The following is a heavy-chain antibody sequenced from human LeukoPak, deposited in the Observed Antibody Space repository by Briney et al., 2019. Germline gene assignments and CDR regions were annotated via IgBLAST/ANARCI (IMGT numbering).Heavy chain of an antibody. V-gene: IGHV3-23*01. CDR1: GFTFSSYA. CDR3: AKDIYSSNSIFDY. Sequence: GGSLRLSCAASGFTFSSYAVSWVRQAPGKGLEWVSAISGSDGSTYYADSVKGRFTISRDNSKNTLYLQMNSLRAEDTAVYYCAKDIYSSNSIFDYWGQGTLVAVSS. J-gene: IGHJ4*02. D-gene: IGHD6-13*01. CDR2: ISGSDGST.